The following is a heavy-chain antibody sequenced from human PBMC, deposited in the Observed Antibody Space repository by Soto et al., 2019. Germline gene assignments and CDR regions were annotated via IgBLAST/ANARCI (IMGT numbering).Heavy chain of an antibody. CDR2: ISGSGGTT. J-gene: IGHJ4*02. CDR3: AKSRGNNTSSPDY. D-gene: IGHD6-13*01. V-gene: IGHV3-23*01. CDR1: GFTFTFSTYV. Sequence: HPGGSLRLSCAASGFTFTFSTYVMIWVRQAPGKGLEWVSIISGSGGTTYYADSVKGRFTISRDNSKNTLYLQMNSLRDEDTALYYCAKSRGNNTSSPDYWGQGTLVTVSS.